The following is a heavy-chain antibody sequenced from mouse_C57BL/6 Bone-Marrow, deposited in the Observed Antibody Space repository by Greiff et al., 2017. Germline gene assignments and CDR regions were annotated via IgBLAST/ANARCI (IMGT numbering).Heavy chain of an antibody. D-gene: IGHD1-1*01. CDR1: GYTFTSYG. V-gene: IGHV1-81*01. CDR2: IYPRSGNT. CDR3: AREGINYDGSRYVLYWYFDV. J-gene: IGHJ1*03. Sequence: QVQLQQSGAELVRPGASVKLSCKASGYTFTSYGISWVKQRPGQGLEWIGEIYPRSGNTYYNEKFKGKATLTADKSSSTAYMELRSLTSEDSAVYFCAREGINYDGSRYVLYWYFDVWGTGTTVTVAS.